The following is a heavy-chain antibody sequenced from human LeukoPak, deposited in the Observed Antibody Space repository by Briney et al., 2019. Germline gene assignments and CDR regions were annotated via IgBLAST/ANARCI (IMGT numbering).Heavy chain of an antibody. D-gene: IGHD6-13*01. CDR2: IYYSGST. CDR3: ASSSSSVPRLYYYYGMDV. J-gene: IGHJ6*02. V-gene: IGHV4-30-4*01. CDR1: GGSISSGDYY. Sequence: SETLSLTCTVSGGSISSGDYYWSWIRQPPGKGLEWIGYIYYSGSTYYNPSLKSRVTISVDTSKNQFSLKLSSVTAADTAVYYCASSSSSVPRLYYYYGMDVWGQGTTVTVSS.